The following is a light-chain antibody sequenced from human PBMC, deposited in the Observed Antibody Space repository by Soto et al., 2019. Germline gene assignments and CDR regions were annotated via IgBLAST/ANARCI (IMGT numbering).Light chain of an antibody. Sequence: PGERVTLSCRASQSVNSSYLTWYQQKPGQAPRLLIYGASTRATSIPARFSGSGSGTDFTLTISSLQPEDFAVYYCQQDYNLPQTFGQGTKV. CDR3: QQDYNLPQT. V-gene: IGKV3D-7*01. CDR1: QSVNSSY. J-gene: IGKJ1*01. CDR2: GAS.